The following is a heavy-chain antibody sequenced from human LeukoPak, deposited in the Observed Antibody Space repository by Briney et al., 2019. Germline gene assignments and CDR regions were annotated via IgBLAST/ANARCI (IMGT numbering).Heavy chain of an antibody. CDR3: AKDRYSSSWYDY. CDR1: GFTFSSYS. J-gene: IGHJ4*02. CDR2: ISGSGGST. D-gene: IGHD6-13*01. V-gene: IGHV3-23*01. Sequence: PGGSLRFSCAASGFTFSSYSMNWVRQAPGKGLEWVSAISGSGGSTYYADSVKGRFTISRDNSKNTLYLQMNSLRAEDTAVYYCAKDRYSSSWYDYWGQGTLVTVSS.